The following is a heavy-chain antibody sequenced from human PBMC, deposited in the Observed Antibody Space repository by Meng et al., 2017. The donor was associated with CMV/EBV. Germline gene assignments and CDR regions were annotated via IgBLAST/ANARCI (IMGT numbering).Heavy chain of an antibody. J-gene: IGHJ4*02. CDR1: GGSISSYY. V-gene: IGHV4-59*01. D-gene: IGHD3-22*01. CDR3: ARSDSSGYYYFDY. Sequence: SETLSLTCTVSGGSISSYYWSWIRQPPGKGLEWIGYIYYSGSTNYNPSLKSRVTISVDTSKNQFSLKLSSVTAAVTAVYYCARSDSSGYYYFDYWGQGTLVTVSS. CDR2: IYYSGST.